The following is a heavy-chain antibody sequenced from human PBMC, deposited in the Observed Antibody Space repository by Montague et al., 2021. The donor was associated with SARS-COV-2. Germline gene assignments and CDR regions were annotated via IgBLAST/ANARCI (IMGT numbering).Heavy chain of an antibody. CDR2: XDWXDDK. Sequence: PALVKTTQTLTLTCTFSGFSLSTSGMRASRIRQPPGKALEWLARXDWXDDKFYSTSLKTRLTISKDTSKNPVVLTMTNMDPVDTATYYCARSYYDILTAYYTPFDYWGQGTLVTVSS. D-gene: IGHD3-9*01. V-gene: IGHV2-70*04. CDR1: GFSLSTSGMR. CDR3: ARSYYDILTAYYTPFDY. J-gene: IGHJ4*02.